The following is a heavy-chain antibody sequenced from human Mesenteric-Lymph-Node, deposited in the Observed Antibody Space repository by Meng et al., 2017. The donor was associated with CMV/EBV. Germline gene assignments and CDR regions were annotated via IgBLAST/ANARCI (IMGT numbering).Heavy chain of an antibody. CDR3: AREGTTTTAFDLLIPNNWFDP. CDR2: MNPNSGNT. J-gene: IGHJ5*02. CDR1: GYTFTSYD. Sequence: ASVKVSCKASGYTFTSYDINWVRQATGQGLEWMGWMNPNSGNTGYAQKFQGRVTITRNTSISTAYMELSRLRSDDTAVYYCAREGTTTTAFDLLIPNNWFDPWGQGTLVTVSS. D-gene: IGHD1-26*01. V-gene: IGHV1-8*03.